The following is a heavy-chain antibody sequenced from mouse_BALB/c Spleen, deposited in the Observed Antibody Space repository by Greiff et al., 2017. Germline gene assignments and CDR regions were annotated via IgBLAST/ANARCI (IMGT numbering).Heavy chain of an antibody. V-gene: IGHV1-18*01. CDR3: ARRGHYYGSSYGFAY. D-gene: IGHD1-1*01. J-gene: IGHJ3*01. Sequence: VQLQQSGPELVKPGASVKIPCKASGYTFTDYNMDWVKQSHGKSLEWIGDINPNNGGTIYNQKFKGKATLTVDKSSSPAYMELRSLTSEDTAVYYCARRGHYYGSSYGFAYWGQGTLVTVSA. CDR1: GYTFTDYN. CDR2: INPNNGGT.